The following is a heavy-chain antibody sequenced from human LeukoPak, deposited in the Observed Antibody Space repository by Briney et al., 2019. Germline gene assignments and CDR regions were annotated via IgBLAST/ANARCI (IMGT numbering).Heavy chain of an antibody. V-gene: IGHV3-21*01. CDR1: GFTFSNYN. D-gene: IGHD2/OR15-2a*01. J-gene: IGHJ4*02. CDR3: ARTLYSIVPAVDDYFDS. Sequence: GSLRLSCAASGFTFSNYNMNWVRPAPGKGLEWVSSISSSSIYISYADSVKGRFTISRDNTKNALYLQMNSLRAEDTAVFYCARTLYSIVPAVDDYFDSWGQGTLVTVSS. CDR2: ISSSSIYI.